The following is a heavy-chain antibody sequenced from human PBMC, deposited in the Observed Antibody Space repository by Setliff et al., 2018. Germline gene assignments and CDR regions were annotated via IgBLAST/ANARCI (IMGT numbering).Heavy chain of an antibody. V-gene: IGHV4-61*02. CDR3: ASVDIVLMVYAL. CDR2: IYTSGST. CDR1: GGSISRGSYD. Sequence: SETLSLTCTVSGGSISRGSYDWSWIRQPAGKGLEWIGRIYTSGSTNYNPSLKSRVTISVDTSKNQFSLKLSSVTAADTAVYYCASVDIVLMVYALWGQGTLVTVSS. J-gene: IGHJ4*02. D-gene: IGHD2-8*01.